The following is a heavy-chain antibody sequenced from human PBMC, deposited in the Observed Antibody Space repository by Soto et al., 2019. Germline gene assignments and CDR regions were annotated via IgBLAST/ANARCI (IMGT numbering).Heavy chain of an antibody. Sequence: GGSLRLSCAASGFTFSSYGMHWVRQAPGKGLEWVAVISYDGSNKYYADSVKGRFTISRDNSKNTMYLQMNSLRAEDTAVYYCAKGGGGSTWIQTHYYMDVWGKGTTVTVSS. CDR3: AKGGGGSTWIQTHYYMDV. D-gene: IGHD5-18*01. CDR1: GFTFSSYG. CDR2: ISYDGSNK. V-gene: IGHV3-30*18. J-gene: IGHJ6*03.